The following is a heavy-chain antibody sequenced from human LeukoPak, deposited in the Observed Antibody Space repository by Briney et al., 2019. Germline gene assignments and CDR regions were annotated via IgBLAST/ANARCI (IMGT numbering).Heavy chain of an antibody. Sequence: GGSLRLSCAASGFTFSSYAMSWVRHAPGKGLAWVSAISGSGGSTYYADSVKGRFTISRDNSKNTLYLQMNSLRAEGTAVYYCAKPAKTYSSSSVQSPWGQGTLVTVSS. CDR3: AKPAKTYSSSSVQSP. CDR2: ISGSGGST. V-gene: IGHV3-23*01. J-gene: IGHJ5*02. D-gene: IGHD6-6*01. CDR1: GFTFSSYA.